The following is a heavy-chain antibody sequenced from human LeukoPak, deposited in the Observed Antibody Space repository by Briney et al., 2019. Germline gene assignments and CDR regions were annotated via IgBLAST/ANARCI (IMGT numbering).Heavy chain of an antibody. Sequence: SETLSLTCTVSGGSISSSSYYWGWIRQPPGKGLEWIGSIYYSGSTYYNPSLKSRVTISVDTSKNQFSLKLGSVTATDTAVYYCARDETYSSDWQSNHYYYYMDVWGKGTTVTVSS. CDR2: IYYSGST. D-gene: IGHD6-19*01. CDR3: ARDETYSSDWQSNHYYYYMDV. CDR1: GGSISSSSYY. V-gene: IGHV4-39*07. J-gene: IGHJ6*03.